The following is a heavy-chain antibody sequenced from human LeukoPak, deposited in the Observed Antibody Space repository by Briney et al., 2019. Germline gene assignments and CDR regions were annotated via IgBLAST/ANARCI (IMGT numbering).Heavy chain of an antibody. D-gene: IGHD3-10*01. V-gene: IGHV1-8*01. J-gene: IGHJ6*02. CDR1: GYTFTSYD. Sequence: ASVKVSCKASGYTFTSYDINWVRQATGQGLEWMGWMNPNSGNTGYAQKFQGRVTMTRDTSISTAYMELSRLRSDDTAVYYCARHHRNHYYGSGSYQFDYYYGMDVWGQGTTVTVSS. CDR3: ARHHRNHYYGSGSYQFDYYYGMDV. CDR2: MNPNSGNT.